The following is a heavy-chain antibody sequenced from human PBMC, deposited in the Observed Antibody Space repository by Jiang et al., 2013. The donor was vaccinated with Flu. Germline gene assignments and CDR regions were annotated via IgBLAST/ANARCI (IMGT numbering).Heavy chain of an antibody. D-gene: IGHD4-17*01. J-gene: IGHJ6*02. CDR3: ARDSPYGDYEEYYYYGMDV. V-gene: IGHV1-69*01. Sequence: KFQGRVTITADESTSTAYMELSSLRSEDTAVYYCARDSPYGDYEEYYYYGMDVWGQGTTVTVSS.